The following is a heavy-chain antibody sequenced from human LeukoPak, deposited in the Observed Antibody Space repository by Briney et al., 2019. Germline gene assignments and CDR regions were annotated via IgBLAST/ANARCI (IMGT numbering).Heavy chain of an antibody. CDR2: MYYSGST. D-gene: IGHD3-22*01. CDR3: ARPYYYDSRIDP. Sequence: SQTLSLTCTLAGGSISSGDYYWSWIRQPPGKGLEWIAYMYYSGSTYYNPSLKSRVTTSPDTSKNQLSLTLSSVTAADTAVYYCARPYYYDSRIDPWGQGILVTVSS. V-gene: IGHV4-30-4*01. J-gene: IGHJ5*02. CDR1: GGSISSGDYY.